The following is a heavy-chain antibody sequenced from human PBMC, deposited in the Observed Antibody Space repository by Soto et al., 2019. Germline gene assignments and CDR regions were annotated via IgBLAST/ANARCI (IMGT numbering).Heavy chain of an antibody. CDR1: GYSFTSYW. D-gene: IGHD4-4*01. J-gene: IGHJ3*02. V-gene: IGHV5-51*01. Sequence: GESLKIYGKGSGYSFTSYWIGLVRQMPGKGPEWMGIIYPGDSDTRYSPSFQGQVTISADKSIRTAYLQWSSLKALYTAMYYCASSTVTDAFDIWGQGTMVTVSS. CDR2: IYPGDSDT. CDR3: ASSTVTDAFDI.